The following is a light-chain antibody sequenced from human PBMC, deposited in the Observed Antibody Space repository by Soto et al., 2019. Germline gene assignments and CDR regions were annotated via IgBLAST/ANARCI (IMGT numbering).Light chain of an antibody. CDR2: DAS. CDR1: QSLSTY. V-gene: IGKV3-11*01. J-gene: IGKJ4*01. Sequence: ELVLTQSPATLSLSPGERATLSCRASQSLSTYLGWYQQKPGQAPRLLIYDASNRAAGIPARFSGSGSGTDFTLTIGSLEPEDYAIYYCHHAGTFGGGTKVDIQ. CDR3: HHAGT.